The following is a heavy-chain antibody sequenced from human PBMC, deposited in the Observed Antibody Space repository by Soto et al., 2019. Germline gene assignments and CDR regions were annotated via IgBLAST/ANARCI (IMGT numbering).Heavy chain of an antibody. D-gene: IGHD2-15*01. V-gene: IGHV4-59*01. J-gene: IGHJ4*02. CDR2: IYYSGST. CDR3: ARFDGSGRYFDY. CDR1: GGSISSYY. Sequence: SETLSLTCNVSGGSISSYYWSWIRQPPGKGLEWIGFIYYSGSTDYNPSLKSRASISIDTSKNQFSLNLTSVTAADTAVYYCARFDGSGRYFDYWGQGTLVTVSS.